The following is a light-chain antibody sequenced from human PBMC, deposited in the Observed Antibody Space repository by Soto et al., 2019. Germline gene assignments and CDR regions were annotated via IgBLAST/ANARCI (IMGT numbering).Light chain of an antibody. CDR1: ISNIGSKT. J-gene: IGLJ2*01. CDR2: SNN. Sequence: QPVLTQPPSASGTPGQRVTISCSGSISNIGSKTVNWYQLLPGTAPKLLIYSNNQRPSGVPDRFSGSKSGASASLAISGLQSEDEADFYCAAWDNSLNGGVFGGGTKLTVL. CDR3: AAWDNSLNGGV. V-gene: IGLV1-44*01.